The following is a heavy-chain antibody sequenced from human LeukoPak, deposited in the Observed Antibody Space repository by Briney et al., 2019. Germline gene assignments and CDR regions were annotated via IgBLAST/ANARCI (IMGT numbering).Heavy chain of an antibody. CDR1: GGSVSSGSYY. CDR3: ARDFLSTSGIAAAGAPYYYYYYGMDV. D-gene: IGHD6-13*01. J-gene: IGHJ6*04. V-gene: IGHV4-61*01. CDR2: IYYSGST. Sequence: SETLSLTCTVSGGSVSSGSYYWSWIRQPPGKGLEWIVYIYYSGSTNYNPSLKSRVTISVYTSKNQFSLKLSSVTAADTAVYYCARDFLSTSGIAAAGAPYYYYYYGMDVWGKGTTVTVSS.